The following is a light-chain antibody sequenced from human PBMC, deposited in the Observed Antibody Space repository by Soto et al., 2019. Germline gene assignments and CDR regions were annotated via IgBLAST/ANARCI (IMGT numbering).Light chain of an antibody. CDR1: QSVAIRH. V-gene: IGKV3-20*01. Sequence: EIVLTQSPGTLSLSPGERATLSCRASQSVAIRHLAWYQQKPGQAPRLLIYGASSRATGIPDRFTGSGSGTDFTLTVSTPQTDDFAVSYCQADDSSPLNVGGGTNVDI. CDR3: QADDSSPLN. J-gene: IGKJ4*01. CDR2: GAS.